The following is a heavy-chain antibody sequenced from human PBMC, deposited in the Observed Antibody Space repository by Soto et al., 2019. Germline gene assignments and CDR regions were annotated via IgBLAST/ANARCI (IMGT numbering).Heavy chain of an antibody. Sequence: GAPLKVSCKAAGYTFSTHAMHWVRQAPGQSLEWMGWINGGTGQTKHSHRFQDRVSITRDTSASTAYMELSSLRSEDTAVYYCARGKGMEENYYYYGLDIWGQGTTVTVSS. CDR1: GYTFSTHA. D-gene: IGHD1-1*01. V-gene: IGHV1-3*01. CDR2: INGGTGQT. CDR3: ARGKGMEENYYYYGLDI. J-gene: IGHJ6*02.